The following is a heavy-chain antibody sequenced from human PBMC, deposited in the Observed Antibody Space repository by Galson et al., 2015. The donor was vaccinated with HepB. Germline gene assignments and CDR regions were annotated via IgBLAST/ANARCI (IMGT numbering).Heavy chain of an antibody. D-gene: IGHD4-23*01. J-gene: IGHJ6*02. CDR2: ISSSSSTI. CDR3: ARNNRPGGNCLDV. CDR1: GFTFSSYS. V-gene: IGHV3-48*04. Sequence: SLRLSCAASGFTFSSYSMNWVRQAPGKGLEWASYISSSSSTIYYADSVKGRFTISRDNAKNSLYLQMNSLRAEDTAVYYCARNNRPGGNCLDVWGQGTTVTVSS.